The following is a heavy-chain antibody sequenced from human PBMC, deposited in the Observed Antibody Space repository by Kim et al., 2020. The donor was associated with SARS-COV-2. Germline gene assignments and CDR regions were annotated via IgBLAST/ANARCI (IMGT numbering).Heavy chain of an antibody. V-gene: IGHV4-34*01. CDR2: IYHSGNT. Sequence: SETLSLTCAVNGGSLSGSYWSWIRQVPGKGLEWIGEIYHSGNTNYNPSLKSRVTMSEDTSKNLFFLKLTSVPAADTAVYFCARGRGSGYGTKPFDPWGQGTLVTVSS. CDR3: ARGRGSGYGTKPFDP. J-gene: IGHJ5*02. CDR1: GGSLSGSY. D-gene: IGHD3-22*01.